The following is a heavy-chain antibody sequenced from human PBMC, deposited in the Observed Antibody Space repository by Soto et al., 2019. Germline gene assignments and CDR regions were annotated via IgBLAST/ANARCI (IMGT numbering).Heavy chain of an antibody. J-gene: IGHJ6*02. CDR1: GDSVSSNSAA. Sequence: SQTLSLTCAISGDSVSSNSAAWNWIRQSPSRGLEWLGRTYYRSKWYNDYAVSVKSRITINPDTSKNQFSLQLNSVTPEDTAVYYCARDPVDTAMVQYYYYGMDVWGQGTTVTV. V-gene: IGHV6-1*01. CDR3: ARDPVDTAMVQYYYYGMDV. CDR2: TYYRSKWYN. D-gene: IGHD5-18*01.